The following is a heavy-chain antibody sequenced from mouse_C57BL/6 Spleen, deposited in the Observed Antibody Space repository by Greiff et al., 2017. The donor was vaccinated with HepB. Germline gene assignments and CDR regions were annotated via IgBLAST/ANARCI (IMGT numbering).Heavy chain of an antibody. J-gene: IGHJ4*01. CDR2: IYPGSGST. V-gene: IGHV1-55*01. D-gene: IGHD2-4*01. CDR1: GYTFTSYW. CDR3: ARKPLNYDQRDYYAMDY. Sequence: QVQLQQPGAELVKPGASVKMSCKASGYTFTSYWITWVKQRPGQGLEWIGDIYPGSGSTNYNEKFKSKATLTVDTSSSTAYMQLSSLTSEDSAVYYCARKPLNYDQRDYYAMDYWGQGTSVTVSS.